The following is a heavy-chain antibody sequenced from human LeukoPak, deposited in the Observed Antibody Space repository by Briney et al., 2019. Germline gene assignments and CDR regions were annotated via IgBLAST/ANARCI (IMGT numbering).Heavy chain of an antibody. CDR2: IYSGGST. V-gene: IGHV3-66*01. CDR1: GFTVSSNY. CDR3: ARDVSGSSSWSDFDY. D-gene: IGHD6-13*01. Sequence: TGGSLRLSCAASGFTVSSNYMSWVRQAPGKGLEWVSCIYSGGSTFYADSVRGRFTISRDNSKNTLYLQMNSLRAEDTAVYYCARDVSGSSSWSDFDYWGQGTLVTVSS. J-gene: IGHJ4*02.